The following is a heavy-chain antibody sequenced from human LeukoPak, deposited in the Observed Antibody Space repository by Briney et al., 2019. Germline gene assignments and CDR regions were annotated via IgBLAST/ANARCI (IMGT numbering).Heavy chain of an antibody. CDR1: GASTRSNNYY. Sequence: SETLSLTCTVSGASTRSNNYYWAWIRQPPGKGLEWIGSIYYLGTTYDNPSLKSRVTISIDTSKNQFSLKLSSVTAADTAVYYCARGYQLLSILGYWGQGTLVTVSS. J-gene: IGHJ4*02. V-gene: IGHV4-39*01. D-gene: IGHD2-2*01. CDR2: IYYLGTT. CDR3: ARGYQLLSILGY.